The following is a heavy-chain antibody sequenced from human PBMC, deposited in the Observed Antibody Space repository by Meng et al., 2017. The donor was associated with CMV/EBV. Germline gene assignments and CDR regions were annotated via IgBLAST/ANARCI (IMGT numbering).Heavy chain of an antibody. CDR1: GFTFSSYD. V-gene: IGHV3-48*03. CDR3: ARDGSSSSAFGDYYYYGMDV. D-gene: IGHD6-6*01. J-gene: IGHJ6*02. Sequence: GESLKISCAACGFTFSSYDMHWVRQAPGKGLEWVSYISSSGSTIYYADSVKGRFTISRDNAKNSLYLQMNSLRAEDTAVYYCARDGSSSSAFGDYYYYGMDVWGQGTTVTVSS. CDR2: ISSSGSTI.